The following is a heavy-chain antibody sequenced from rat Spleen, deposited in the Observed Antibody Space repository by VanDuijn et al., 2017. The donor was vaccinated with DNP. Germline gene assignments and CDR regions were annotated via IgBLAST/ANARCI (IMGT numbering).Heavy chain of an antibody. Sequence: EVQLVESGGGLVQPGRSLKLSCAASGFTFSDYYMAWVRQAPTKGLEWVAYISYDGGSTYYGDSVKGRFTISRDNAKSTLYLQMNSLRSEDMATYYCARHGPMYTTDYTPFDYWGQGVMVTVSS. CDR1: GFTFSDYY. J-gene: IGHJ2*01. D-gene: IGHD1-6*01. CDR3: ARHGPMYTTDYTPFDY. CDR2: ISYDGGST. V-gene: IGHV5-22*01.